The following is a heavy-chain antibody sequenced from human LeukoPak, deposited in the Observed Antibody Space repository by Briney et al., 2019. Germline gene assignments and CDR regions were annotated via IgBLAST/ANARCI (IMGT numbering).Heavy chain of an antibody. CDR3: ARDFGYSLGAFDI. V-gene: IGHV3-53*01. D-gene: IGHD2-21*01. J-gene: IGHJ3*02. Sequence: EGSLRLSCAASGFTVSSNYMSWVRQAPGKGLEWVSVIYSGGSTYYADSVKGRFTISRDNSKNTLYLQMNSLRAEDTAVYYCARDFGYSLGAFDIWGQGTMVTVSS. CDR2: IYSGGST. CDR1: GFTVSSNY.